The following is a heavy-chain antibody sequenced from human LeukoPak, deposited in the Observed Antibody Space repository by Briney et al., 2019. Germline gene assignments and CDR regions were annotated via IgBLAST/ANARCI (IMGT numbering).Heavy chain of an antibody. V-gene: IGHV4-59*01. D-gene: IGHD2-15*01. CDR2: IYSSGTT. CDR1: GGSISSYY. Sequence: SSETLSLTCTVSGGSISSYYWNWIRQPPGKGLEWIGYIYSSGTTNYNPSLRSRVSMSVDTSKNQFSLRLSSVTAADTAVYYCARGFGRPWGQGTLVTVSS. CDR3: ARGFGRP. J-gene: IGHJ5*02.